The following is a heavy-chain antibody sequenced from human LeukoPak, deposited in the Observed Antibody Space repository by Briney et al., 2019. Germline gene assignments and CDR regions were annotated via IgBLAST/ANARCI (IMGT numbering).Heavy chain of an antibody. D-gene: IGHD6-13*01. V-gene: IGHV1-2*04. CDR2: INPNSGGT. Sequence: GASVKVSCKASGYTFTGYYMHWVRQAPGQGLEWKGWINPNSGGTNYAQKFQGWVTMTRDTSISTAYMELSRLRSDDTAVYYCARGLGIAPPAFYIGAKGKMLT. CDR1: GYTFTGYY. J-gene: IGHJ3*02. CDR3: ARGLGIAPPAFY.